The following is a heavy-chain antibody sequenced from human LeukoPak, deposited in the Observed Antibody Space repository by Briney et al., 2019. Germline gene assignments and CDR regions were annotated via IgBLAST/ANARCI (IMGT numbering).Heavy chain of an antibody. CDR2: INHSGST. V-gene: IGHV4-34*01. D-gene: IGHD5-24*01. Sequence: PSETLSLTCALYGGSFSGYYWSWTRHPPGKGLEWLGEINHSGSTNYNPSLKTRVPISVDTSKNQLSLKLSSVTAADTAVYYCARGVMPTPYDYDCGIDVWGQGTTVTVSS. CDR3: ARGVMPTPYDYDCGIDV. J-gene: IGHJ6*02. CDR1: GGSFSGYY.